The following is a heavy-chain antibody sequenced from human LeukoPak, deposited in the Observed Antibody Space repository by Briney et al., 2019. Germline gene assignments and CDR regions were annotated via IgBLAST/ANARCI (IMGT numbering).Heavy chain of an antibody. CDR1: GFTFSSYA. CDR3: ARGGDYGGNSYYFDY. J-gene: IGHJ4*02. D-gene: IGHD4-23*01. V-gene: IGHV3-30*01. Sequence: PGGSLRLSCAASGFTFSSYAMHWVRQAPGKGLEWVAVISYDGSNKYYADSVKGRFTISRDNSKNTLYLQMNSLRAEDTAVYYCARGGDYGGNSYYFDYWGQGTLVTVSS. CDR2: ISYDGSNK.